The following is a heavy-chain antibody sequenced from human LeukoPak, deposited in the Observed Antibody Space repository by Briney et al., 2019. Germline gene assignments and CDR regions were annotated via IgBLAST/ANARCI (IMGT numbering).Heavy chain of an antibody. CDR3: TTDGSYDSSGYDPYYYYYYMDV. Sequence: GGSLRLSCAASGFTFSSYAMRWVRQAAGKGLEWVGRIKSKSDGGTSDYAAPVKDRFNISRDDSKNTLYLQMNSLKTQDTAVYYCTTDGSYDSSGYDPYYYYYYMDVWGKGTTVTISS. J-gene: IGHJ6*03. CDR1: GFTFSSYA. CDR2: IKSKSDGGTS. D-gene: IGHD3-22*01. V-gene: IGHV3-15*01.